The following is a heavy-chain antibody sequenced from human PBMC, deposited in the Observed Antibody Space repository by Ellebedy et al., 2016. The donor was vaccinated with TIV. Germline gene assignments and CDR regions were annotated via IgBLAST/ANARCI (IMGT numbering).Heavy chain of an antibody. CDR1: GYTFTTYD. D-gene: IGHD3-10*02. Sequence: ASVKVSCXASGYTFTTYDINWVRQATGQGPEWMGWMNPNSGNTGYAQQFQGRVTMTMNTSITTAYMELSSLRSEDTAVYYCARDMFWARWGFDYWGQGTLVTVSS. V-gene: IGHV1-8*01. CDR3: ARDMFWARWGFDY. CDR2: MNPNSGNT. J-gene: IGHJ4*02.